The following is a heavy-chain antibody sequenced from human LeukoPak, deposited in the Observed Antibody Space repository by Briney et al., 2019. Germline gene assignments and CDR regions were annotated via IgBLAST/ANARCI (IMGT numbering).Heavy chain of an antibody. Sequence: PGXXLRLSCAASGFTFSTYSMNWVRQAPGKGLEWLSYITSSSSTIYYADSVQGRFTISRDNAKSSLYLQMNSLRVEDTAVYYCARDRVGAYWGQGTLVTVSS. J-gene: IGHJ4*02. V-gene: IGHV3-48*01. CDR2: ITSSSSTI. D-gene: IGHD1-26*01. CDR1: GFTFSTYS. CDR3: ARDRVGAY.